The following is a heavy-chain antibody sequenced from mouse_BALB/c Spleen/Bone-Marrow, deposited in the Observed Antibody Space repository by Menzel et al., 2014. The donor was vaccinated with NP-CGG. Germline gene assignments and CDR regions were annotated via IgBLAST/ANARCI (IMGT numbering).Heavy chain of an antibody. Sequence: QVQLQQSGPRLVRPGASVKISCKASGYSISSYWMHWVKQRPGQGLEWIGMIDPSDSETRLNQKFKDKATLTVDKSSSTANMQLNSPTSEDSAVYYCAPHYYGYAWFAYWGQGTLVTVSA. CDR2: IDPSDSET. J-gene: IGHJ3*01. CDR3: APHYYGYAWFAY. CDR1: GYSISSYW. V-gene: IGHV1-74*01. D-gene: IGHD1-2*01.